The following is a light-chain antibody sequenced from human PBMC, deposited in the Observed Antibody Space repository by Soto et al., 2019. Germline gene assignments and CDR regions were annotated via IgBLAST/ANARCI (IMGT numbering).Light chain of an antibody. CDR3: QQYGSAPPVT. CDR1: QSVSAN. V-gene: IGKV3-20*01. J-gene: IGKJ4*01. Sequence: DILFALPPATLSGSPAERATLSCLASQSVSANLAWYQHKPGQAPRLLIYGASSRATGIPDRFSGSGSGTDFTLTISRLEPEDFAVYYCQQYGSAPPVTFGGGTNVDIK. CDR2: GAS.